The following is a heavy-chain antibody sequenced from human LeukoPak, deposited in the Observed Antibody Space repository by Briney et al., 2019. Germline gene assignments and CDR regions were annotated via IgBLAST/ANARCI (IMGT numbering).Heavy chain of an antibody. CDR1: GFTSSNAW. D-gene: IGHD3-10*01. CDR2: IKSKTDGGTT. J-gene: IGHJ4*02. CDR3: TTDLGITMVRGVVDY. V-gene: IGHV3-15*01. Sequence: MPGGSLRLSCAASGFTSSNAWMSWVRQAPGKGLEWVGRIKSKTDGGTTDYAAPVKGRFTISRDDSKNTLYLQMNSLKTEDTAVYYCTTDLGITMVRGVVDYWGQGTLVTVSS.